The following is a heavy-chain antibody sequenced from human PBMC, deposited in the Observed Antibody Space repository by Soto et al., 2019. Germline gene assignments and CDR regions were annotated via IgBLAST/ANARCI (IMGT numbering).Heavy chain of an antibody. J-gene: IGHJ4*02. Sequence: ESGGGLVQPGGSLRLSCAASGFTFSAHYMDWVRQAPGKGMEWVGRIKNKANSYTTEYAASVEGRFTISREDSQNSLYLQMNSLKTEDTAVYYCARVSLVGPSGGRYFDYWCQGSQVAVSS. V-gene: IGHV3-72*01. CDR2: IKNKANSYTT. CDR1: GFTFSAHY. D-gene: IGHD1-26*01. CDR3: ARVSLVGPSGGRYFDY.